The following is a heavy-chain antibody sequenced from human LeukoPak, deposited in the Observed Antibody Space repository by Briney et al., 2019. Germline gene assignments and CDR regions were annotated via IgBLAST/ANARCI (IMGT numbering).Heavy chain of an antibody. CDR1: GFTVSSNY. CDR2: IYRDGST. J-gene: IGHJ3*02. D-gene: IGHD2-21*02. Sequence: GGSLRLSCAASGFTVSSNYMSWVRQAPGKGLERVSVIYRDGSTYYAGSVKGRFTISRDNSKNTLYLQMNSLRAEDTAVYYCARTVVTTISDAFDIWGQGTMVTVSS. V-gene: IGHV3-66*01. CDR3: ARTVVTTISDAFDI.